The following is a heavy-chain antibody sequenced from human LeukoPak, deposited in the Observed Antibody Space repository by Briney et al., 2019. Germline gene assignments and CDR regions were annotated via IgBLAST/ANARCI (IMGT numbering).Heavy chain of an antibody. V-gene: IGHV1-69*13. CDR1: GGTFSSYA. CDR2: SIPIFVTA. D-gene: IGHD2-2*01. J-gene: IGHJ6*04. CDR3: AARTSIVVVPALKNTKGKDYYYYGMDV. Sequence: ASLKVSCKASGGTFSSYAISLVRQAPRQGLECMGGSIPIFVTANYTQKFHGTGTITADESTSTAYMELSSLRSEDTAVYYCAARTSIVVVPALKNTKGKDYYYYGMDVWGKGTTVTVSS.